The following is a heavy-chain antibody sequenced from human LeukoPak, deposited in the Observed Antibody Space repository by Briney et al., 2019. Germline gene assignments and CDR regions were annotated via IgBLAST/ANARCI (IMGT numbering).Heavy chain of an antibody. Sequence: GGSLGLSCAASGFPFSTYSMNWVRQAPGKGLEWISYISSSGDTIHYVDSVRGRFTISRDNAKNSLYLHLNSLRVEDTGVYYCVSGSSWSTSVFVRNWGQGTLVTVSS. J-gene: IGHJ4*02. CDR1: GFPFSTYS. D-gene: IGHD6-13*01. CDR2: ISSSGDTI. V-gene: IGHV3-48*04. CDR3: VSGSSWSTSVFVRN.